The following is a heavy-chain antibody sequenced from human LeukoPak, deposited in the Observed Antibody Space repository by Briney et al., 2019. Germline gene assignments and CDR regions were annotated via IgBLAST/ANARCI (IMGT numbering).Heavy chain of an antibody. CDR3: AKAPYCSSTSCQAYYFDY. CDR1: GFTFSSYA. Sequence: TGGSLRLSCAASGFTFSSYAMSWVRQAPGKGLEWVSAISGSGGSTYYADSVKGRFTISRDNSKNTLYLQMNSLRAEDTAVYYCAKAPYCSSTSCQAYYFDYWGQGTLVTVSS. D-gene: IGHD2-2*01. CDR2: ISGSGGST. V-gene: IGHV3-23*01. J-gene: IGHJ4*02.